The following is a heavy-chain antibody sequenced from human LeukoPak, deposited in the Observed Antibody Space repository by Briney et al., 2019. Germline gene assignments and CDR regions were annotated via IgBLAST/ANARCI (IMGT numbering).Heavy chain of an antibody. CDR1: GGSISSYY. CDR2: IYYSGST. D-gene: IGHD6-13*01. J-gene: IGHJ4*02. V-gene: IGHV4-59*08. CDR3: ARSPAAGTFIFDY. Sequence: SETLSLTCTVSGGSISSYYWSWIRQPPGKGLEWIGYIYYSGSTNYNPSLKSRVTISVDTSKNQFSLKLSSVAAADTAVYYCARSPAAGTFIFDYWGQGTLVTVSS.